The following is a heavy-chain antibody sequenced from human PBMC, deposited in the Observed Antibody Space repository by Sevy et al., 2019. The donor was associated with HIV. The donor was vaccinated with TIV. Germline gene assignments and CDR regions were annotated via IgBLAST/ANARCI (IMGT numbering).Heavy chain of an antibody. CDR2: IYSGGST. CDR3: ARVPFTMVRGVIALGCYGMDV. Sequence: GGSLRLSCAASGFTVSSNYMSWVRQAPGKGLEWVSVIYSGGSTYYADSVKGRFTISRDNSKNTLYLQMNSLRAEDTAVYYCARVPFTMVRGVIALGCYGMDVWGQGTTVTVSS. V-gene: IGHV3-66*01. J-gene: IGHJ6*02. D-gene: IGHD3-10*01. CDR1: GFTVSSNY.